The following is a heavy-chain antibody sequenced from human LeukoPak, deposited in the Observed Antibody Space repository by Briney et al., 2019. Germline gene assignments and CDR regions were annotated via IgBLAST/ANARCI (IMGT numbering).Heavy chain of an antibody. CDR2: INPNSGGT. CDR3: ARIAAAGPEWWFDP. V-gene: IGHV1-2*02. CDR1: GYTFTGYY. Sequence: ASVKVSCKASGYTFTGYYMHWVRQAPGQGLEWMGWINPNSGGTNYAQKFQGRVTMTRDTSISTAYVELSRLRSDDTAVYYCARIAAAGPEWWFDPWGQGTLVTVSS. J-gene: IGHJ5*02. D-gene: IGHD6-13*01.